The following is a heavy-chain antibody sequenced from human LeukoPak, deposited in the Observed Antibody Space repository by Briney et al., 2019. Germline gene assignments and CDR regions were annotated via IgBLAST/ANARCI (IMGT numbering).Heavy chain of an antibody. CDR2: IYPGDSDT. CDR3: AIRGPDTAMGTSGDY. V-gene: IGHV5-51*01. CDR1: GYSFTSYW. Sequence: GESLKISCKGSGYSFTSYWIGWVRQMPGKGLEWMGIIYPGDSDTRYSPSFQGQVTISADKSISTAYLQWSSLKASDTAMYYCAIRGPDTAMGTSGDYWGQGTLVTVSS. D-gene: IGHD5-18*01. J-gene: IGHJ4*02.